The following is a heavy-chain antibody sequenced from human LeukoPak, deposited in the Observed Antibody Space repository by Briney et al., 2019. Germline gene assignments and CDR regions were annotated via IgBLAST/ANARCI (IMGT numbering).Heavy chain of an antibody. J-gene: IGHJ3*02. CDR2: LYSGGRT. CDR3: AGILRGAFDI. CDR1: GFTVSSND. Sequence: GGSLRLSCAASGFTVSSNDMNWVRQAPGKGLEWVSILYSGGRTYYADSVKGRFTISRDNSKSTVYLQMNSLRAEDTAIYYCAGILRGAFDIWGQGTMVTVSS. V-gene: IGHV3-53*01.